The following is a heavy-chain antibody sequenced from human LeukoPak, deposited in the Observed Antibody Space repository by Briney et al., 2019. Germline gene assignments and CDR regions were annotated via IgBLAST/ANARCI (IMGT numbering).Heavy chain of an antibody. Sequence: ASVKVSCKASGYTFTGYYMHWVRQAPGQGLEWMGWLNPNSGGTNYAQKFQGWVTMTRDTSISTAYMELSRLRSDDTAVYYCARAAGDYYFDYWGQGTLVTVSS. D-gene: IGHD6-13*01. V-gene: IGHV1-2*04. CDR3: ARAAGDYYFDY. J-gene: IGHJ4*02. CDR1: GYTFTGYY. CDR2: LNPNSGGT.